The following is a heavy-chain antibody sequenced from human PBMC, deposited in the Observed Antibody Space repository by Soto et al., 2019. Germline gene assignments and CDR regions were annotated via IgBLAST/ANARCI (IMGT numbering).Heavy chain of an antibody. Sequence: EWKLWGPGEGLTKPGGPLGPPCVVPGFPAIRANYISWVRQAPGKGLEWVSVIYSAGTTYYADSVKGRFTISRDNSKNTLYLQMNSLRAEDTAVYYCHGYGYWGQGTLVTVSS. D-gene: IGHD5-12*01. J-gene: IGHJ4*02. CDR1: GFPAIRANY. V-gene: IGHV3-53*01. CDR3: HGYGY. CDR2: IYSAGTT.